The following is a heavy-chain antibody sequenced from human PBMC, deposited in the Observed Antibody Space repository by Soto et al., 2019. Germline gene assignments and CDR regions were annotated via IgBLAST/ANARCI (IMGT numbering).Heavy chain of an antibody. Sequence: TLSLTCTFSGGSISSSSYYWGWIRQPPGKGLEWIGSIYYSGSTYYNPSLKSRVTISVDTSKNQFSLKLSSVTAADTAVYYCASYPEMATISGIDYWGQGTLVTVSS. CDR1: GGSISSSSYY. CDR2: IYYSGST. V-gene: IGHV4-39*01. J-gene: IGHJ4*02. CDR3: ASYPEMATISGIDY. D-gene: IGHD5-12*01.